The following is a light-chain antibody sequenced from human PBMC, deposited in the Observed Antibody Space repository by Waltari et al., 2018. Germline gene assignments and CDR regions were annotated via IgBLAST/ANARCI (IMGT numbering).Light chain of an antibody. CDR3: SSYAGSNKNVV. CDR1: SSDVGGYNY. Sequence: QSALTQPPSASGSPGQSVTISCTGTSSDVGGYNYVSWYQQHPGKAPKLMIYEVSKRPAGFPDCFSGSQSCNTASLTVSVLQAEDESDYYCSSYAGSNKNVVFGGGTKLTVL. J-gene: IGLJ2*01. V-gene: IGLV2-8*01. CDR2: EVS.